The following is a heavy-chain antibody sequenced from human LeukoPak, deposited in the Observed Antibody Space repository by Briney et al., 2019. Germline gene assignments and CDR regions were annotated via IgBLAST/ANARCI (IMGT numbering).Heavy chain of an antibody. Sequence: PGGSLRLSCAASGFTVSSNYMSWVRQAPGKGLEWVSVIYSGGGTYYADSVKGRFTISRDNSKYTLYLQMNRLRADDTAVYYCAKAEGATLYYYGVDVWGQGTTVTVSS. CDR1: GFTVSSNY. CDR3: AKAEGATLYYYGVDV. J-gene: IGHJ6*02. V-gene: IGHV3-53*01. CDR2: IYSGGGT.